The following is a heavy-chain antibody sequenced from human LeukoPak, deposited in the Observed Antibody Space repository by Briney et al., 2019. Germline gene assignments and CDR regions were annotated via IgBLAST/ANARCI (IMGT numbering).Heavy chain of an antibody. CDR3: ARRRVGDLTVGSDTWFDP. CDR1: GGSITNYN. CDR2: ISDSGST. V-gene: IGHV4-59*08. J-gene: IGHJ5*02. D-gene: IGHD2-15*01. Sequence: SETLSLTCTVSGGSITNYNWNWIRQPPGKGLEWIGYISDSGSTNYNPSLQSRVTISVDTSKNQFSLKLSSVTASDTAVYYCARRRVGDLTVGSDTWFDPWGQGPLVTVSS.